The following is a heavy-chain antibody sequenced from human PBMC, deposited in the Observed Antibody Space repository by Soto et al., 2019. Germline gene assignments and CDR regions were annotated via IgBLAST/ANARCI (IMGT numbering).Heavy chain of an antibody. Sequence: EVQLVESGGGLVQPGGSLRLSCAASGFTFSSDWMSWVRQAPGKGLEWVANIKQDGSEKYYVDSVKGRFTISRDNAKNSLYLQINSLRAEETAVYYCAREEYLYGDYEQIYYYYYMDVWGKGTTVTVSS. CDR1: GFTFSSDW. CDR3: AREEYLYGDYEQIYYYYYMDV. V-gene: IGHV3-7*01. CDR2: IKQDGSEK. D-gene: IGHD4-17*01. J-gene: IGHJ6*03.